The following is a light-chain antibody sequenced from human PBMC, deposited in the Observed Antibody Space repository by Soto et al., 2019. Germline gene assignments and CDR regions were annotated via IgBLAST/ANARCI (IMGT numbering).Light chain of an antibody. CDR1: SSDVGGYNY. V-gene: IGLV2-14*01. CDR2: EVS. CDR3: SSYTSSSTHVV. Sequence: QSALTQPASVSGSPGQSITISCTGTSSDVGGYNYVSWYQQHPGKAPKLMIYEVSNRPSGVSNRFSGYKSGHTASLTISGLQAEDEADYYCSSYTSSSTHVVFGGGTKLTVL. J-gene: IGLJ2*01.